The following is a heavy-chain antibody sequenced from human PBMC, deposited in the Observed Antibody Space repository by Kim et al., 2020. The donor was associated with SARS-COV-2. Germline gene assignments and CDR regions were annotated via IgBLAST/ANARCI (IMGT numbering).Heavy chain of an antibody. Sequence: GGSLRLSCTASGFTFGDYAMSWFRQAPGKGLEWVGFIRSKAYGGTTEYAASVKGRFTISRDDSKSIAYLQMNSLKTEDTAVYYCTRDGISAPYKWLRSTIHWYFDLWGRGTLVTVSS. D-gene: IGHD5-12*01. CDR3: TRDGISAPYKWLRSTIHWYFDL. CDR1: GFTFGDYA. J-gene: IGHJ2*01. CDR2: IRSKAYGGTT. V-gene: IGHV3-49*03.